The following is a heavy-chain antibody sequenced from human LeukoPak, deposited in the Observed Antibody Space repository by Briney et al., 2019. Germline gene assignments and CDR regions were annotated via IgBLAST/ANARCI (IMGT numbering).Heavy chain of an antibody. CDR1: GYTFTSYG. Sequence: SVKVSCKASGYTFTSYGISWVRQAPGQGLEWMGGIIPIFGTANYAQKFQGRVTTTADESTSTAYMELSSLRSEDTAVYYCARGLTWLRFLDYWGQGTLVTVSS. V-gene: IGHV1-69*13. D-gene: IGHD5-12*01. CDR2: IIPIFGTA. J-gene: IGHJ4*02. CDR3: ARGLTWLRFLDY.